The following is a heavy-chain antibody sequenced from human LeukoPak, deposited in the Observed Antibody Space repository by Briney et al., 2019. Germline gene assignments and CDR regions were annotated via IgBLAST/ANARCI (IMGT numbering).Heavy chain of an antibody. V-gene: IGHV4-34*01. Sequence: SETLSLTCVVSGASFSGYYWSWIRQSPGKGLEWIGEINHSGSTNYNPSLKSRVTISVDTSKNQFSLKLSSVTAADTAVYYCARHSYYYGSGSYRYYYYMDVWGKGTTVTISS. CDR3: ARHSYYYGSGSYRYYYYMDV. J-gene: IGHJ6*03. CDR1: GASFSGYY. CDR2: INHSGST. D-gene: IGHD3-10*01.